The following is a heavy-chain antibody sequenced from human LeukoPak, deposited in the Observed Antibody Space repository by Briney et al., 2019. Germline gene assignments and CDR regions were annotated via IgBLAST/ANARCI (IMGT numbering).Heavy chain of an antibody. CDR1: GFTFSSYS. J-gene: IGHJ4*02. CDR3: ARSPGGYSGPFAY. V-gene: IGHV3-48*04. Sequence: GGSLRLSCAASGFTFSSYSMNWVRQAPGKGLEWVSYVSTSGTAIYYADSVKGRFTISRDNSRNSLYLQMNSLRAEDTAVYYCARSPGGYSGPFAYWGQGTLVTVFS. CDR2: VSTSGTAI. D-gene: IGHD5-12*01.